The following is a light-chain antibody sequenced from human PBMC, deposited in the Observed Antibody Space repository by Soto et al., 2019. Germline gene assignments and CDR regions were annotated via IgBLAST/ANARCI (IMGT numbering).Light chain of an antibody. V-gene: IGKV3D-20*02. J-gene: IGKJ5*01. CDR3: QQRSDWPIT. CDR2: GAS. CDR1: QAFSNSF. Sequence: EIVLTQAPGTLSLSPGERATLSCRASQAFSNSFLSWFQQIPGQAPRLLIYGASMRATGIPDRFSGSGSGTDFTLAINRLEPDDFAVYYCQQRSDWPITFGQGTRLEIK.